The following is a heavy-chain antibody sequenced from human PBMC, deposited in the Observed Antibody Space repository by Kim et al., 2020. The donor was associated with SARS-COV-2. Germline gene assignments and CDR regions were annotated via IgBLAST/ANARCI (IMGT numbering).Heavy chain of an antibody. CDR1: GGSFSDYF. Sequence: SETLSLTCAVYGGSFSDYFWSWIRQPPGKGLEWIGEINHSGGTNYNPSLKSRVSISVDTSKNQFSLKVSSVTAADTAVYYCARVLPQQVTITTYNWFDP. V-gene: IGHV4-34*01. CDR2: INHSGGT. J-gene: IGHJ5*02. D-gene: IGHD4-17*01. CDR3: ARVLPQQVTITTYNWFDP.